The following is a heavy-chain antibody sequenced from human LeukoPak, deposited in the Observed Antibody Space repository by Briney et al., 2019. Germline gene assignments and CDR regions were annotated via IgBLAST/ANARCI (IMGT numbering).Heavy chain of an antibody. D-gene: IGHD5-12*01. J-gene: IGHJ5*02. CDR2: IYPNSGGT. V-gene: IGHV1-2*02. CDR3: AGGDIVAAVLGH. Sequence: ASAKVSCMASLYSFTGYYMHWVGQAPGPGLEWVGWIYPNSGGTNYAQKFQSRVTKTRDPSLSIAYMELSGLGSDDTAVSYCAGGDIVAAVLGHWGQGTLVTVSS. CDR1: LYSFTGYY.